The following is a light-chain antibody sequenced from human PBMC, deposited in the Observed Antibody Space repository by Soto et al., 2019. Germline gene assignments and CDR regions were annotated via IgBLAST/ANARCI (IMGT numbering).Light chain of an antibody. CDR3: QQYNDCTPIT. V-gene: IGKV3-15*01. J-gene: IGKJ5*01. CDR2: GAS. Sequence: EIVMTNSPATLSVSPGERATLSCRASQSVTSKLAWYQQKPGQAPRRLIYGASTRATGIPARFSGSGAGTEFTLTISSLQSEDFAVYYCQQYNDCTPITFGQGTRLEIK. CDR1: QSVTSK.